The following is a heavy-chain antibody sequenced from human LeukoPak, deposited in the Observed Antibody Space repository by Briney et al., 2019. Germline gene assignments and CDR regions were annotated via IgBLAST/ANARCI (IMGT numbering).Heavy chain of an antibody. CDR1: GYSISSGYY. CDR3: ARLSMDY. J-gene: IGHJ4*02. Sequence: SETLSLTCAVSGYSISSGYYWVWNRQPPGKGLEWIGSIYHSGSTYYNPSLKSRVTISVDTSKNQFSLKLSSVTAADTAVYYCARLSMDYWGQGTLVTVSS. D-gene: IGHD3-16*02. V-gene: IGHV4-38-2*01. CDR2: IYHSGST.